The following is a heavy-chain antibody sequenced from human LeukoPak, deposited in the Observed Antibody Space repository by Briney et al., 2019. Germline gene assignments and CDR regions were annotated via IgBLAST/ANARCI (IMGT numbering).Heavy chain of an antibody. CDR2: IYTSGST. J-gene: IGHJ4*02. CDR3: ARDVYYYDSSGYTYGIDY. D-gene: IGHD3-22*01. CDR1: GGSISSYY. V-gene: IGHV4-4*07. Sequence: SETLSLTCTVSGGSISSYYWSWIRQPAGKGLEWIGRIYTSGSTNYNPSLKSRVTMSVDTSKNQFSLKLSSVTAADTAVYYCARDVYYYDSSGYTYGIDYWGQGTLVTVSS.